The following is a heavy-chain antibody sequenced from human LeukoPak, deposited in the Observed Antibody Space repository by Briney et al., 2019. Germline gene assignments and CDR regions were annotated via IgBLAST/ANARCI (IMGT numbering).Heavy chain of an antibody. Sequence: GGSLRLSCAASGFTFSSNYMHWVRQAPGKGLVWVSRISSDGSETTYADSVKGRFTISRDNAKNTLLLQMNSLRAEDTALYYCAKDRKGSGWYADYWGQGTLVTVSS. V-gene: IGHV3-74*01. CDR1: GFTFSSNY. D-gene: IGHD6-19*01. CDR3: AKDRKGSGWYADY. CDR2: ISSDGSET. J-gene: IGHJ4*02.